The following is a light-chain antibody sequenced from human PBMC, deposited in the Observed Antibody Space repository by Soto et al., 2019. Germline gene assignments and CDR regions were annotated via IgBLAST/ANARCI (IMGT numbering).Light chain of an antibody. CDR1: QSFRGL. V-gene: IGKV3-11*01. CDR3: QQRHMWPIT. CDR2: DAY. J-gene: IGKJ5*01. Sequence: EVVLTQSPVTLSLSPGERATLSCRASQSFRGLLAWYQQKPSQAPRLLIYDAYNRATGIPPSFSGSGSGTDFTLTISSLEPEDSAVYYCQQRHMWPITFGQGTRLEIK.